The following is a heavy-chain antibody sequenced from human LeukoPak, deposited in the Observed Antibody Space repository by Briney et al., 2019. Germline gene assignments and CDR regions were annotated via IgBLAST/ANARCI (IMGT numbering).Heavy chain of an antibody. CDR1: GFTFSDYY. CDR2: ISFSGSTI. Sequence: GGSLRLSCATSGFTFSDYYVGWIRQAPGKGLEGVSYISFSGSTIYYADSVKGRFTISRDDAKNSLYLQMNSLRAEDTAVYYCARDIVAAGLFFDYWGQGTLVTVSS. V-gene: IGHV3-11*01. J-gene: IGHJ4*02. CDR3: ARDIVAAGLFFDY. D-gene: IGHD6-13*01.